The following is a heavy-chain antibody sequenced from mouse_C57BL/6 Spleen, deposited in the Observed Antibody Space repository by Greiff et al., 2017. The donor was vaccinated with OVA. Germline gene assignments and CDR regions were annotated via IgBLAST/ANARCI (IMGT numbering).Heavy chain of an antibody. V-gene: IGHV1-15*01. D-gene: IGHD2-1*01. Sequence: QVHVKQSGAELVRPGASVTLSCKASGYTFTDYEMHWVKQTPVHGLEWIGAIDPETGGTAYNQKFKGKAILTADKSSSTAYMELRSLTSEDSAVYYCTRSLYYGNSLDYWGQGTTLTVSS. CDR1: GYTFTDYE. CDR2: IDPETGGT. CDR3: TRSLYYGNSLDY. J-gene: IGHJ2*01.